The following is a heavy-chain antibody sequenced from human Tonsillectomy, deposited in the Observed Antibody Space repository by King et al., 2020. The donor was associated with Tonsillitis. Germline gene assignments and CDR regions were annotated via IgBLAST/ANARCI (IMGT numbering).Heavy chain of an antibody. Sequence: VQLVESGGGVVQPGRSLRLSCAASGFTFSNCGMHWVRQAPGKGLEWVTVIPYDGNNKYYADSVKGRFTISRDNSKNTLYLQMNSLRAEDTAVYYCAKDNGRYYDILTGYRYYYYGMDVWGQGTTVTVSS. CDR1: GFTFSNCG. J-gene: IGHJ6*02. CDR2: IPYDGNNK. CDR3: AKDNGRYYDILTGYRYYYYGMDV. V-gene: IGHV3-30*18. D-gene: IGHD3-9*01.